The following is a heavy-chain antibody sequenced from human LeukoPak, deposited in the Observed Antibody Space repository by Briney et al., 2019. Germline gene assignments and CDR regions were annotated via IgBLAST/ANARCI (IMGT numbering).Heavy chain of an antibody. J-gene: IGHJ4*02. CDR1: GFTFSSYA. Sequence: GGSLRLSCAASGFTFSSYAMHWVRQAPGKGLEWAAVISYDGSNKYYADSVKGRFTISRDNSKNTLYLQMNSLRAEDTAVYYCAKSYRSGWYRGVIDYWGQGTLVTVSS. CDR2: ISYDGSNK. V-gene: IGHV3-30*04. CDR3: AKSYRSGWYRGVIDY. D-gene: IGHD6-13*01.